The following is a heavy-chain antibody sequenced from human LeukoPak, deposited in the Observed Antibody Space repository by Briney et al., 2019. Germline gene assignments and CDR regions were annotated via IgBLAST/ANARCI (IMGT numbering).Heavy chain of an antibody. Sequence: GGSLRLSCAASGFTFITYAMNWVRQAPGKGLEWVSAISGTGSSTYYADSVKGRFTISRDNSKNTLYLQMNSLSAEDTALYYSARGGTMYYGSGNFDYWGQGTLVTVSS. CDR1: GFTFITYA. CDR2: ISGTGSST. CDR3: ARGGTMYYGSGNFDY. V-gene: IGHV3-23*01. D-gene: IGHD3-10*01. J-gene: IGHJ4*02.